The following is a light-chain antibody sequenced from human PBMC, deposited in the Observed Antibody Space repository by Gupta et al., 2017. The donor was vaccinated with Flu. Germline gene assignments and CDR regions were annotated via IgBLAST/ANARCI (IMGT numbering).Light chain of an antibody. Sequence: SSELPQDPAVSVALGQTVRITGQGDSLRSYYASWYQQKPGQAPVLVIYGKNNRPSGIPDRFSGSSSGNPASLTITGAQAEDEADYYCNSRDSSGNHPWVFGGGTKLTVL. CDR3: NSRDSSGNHPWV. V-gene: IGLV3-19*01. CDR2: GKN. J-gene: IGLJ3*02. CDR1: SLRSYY.